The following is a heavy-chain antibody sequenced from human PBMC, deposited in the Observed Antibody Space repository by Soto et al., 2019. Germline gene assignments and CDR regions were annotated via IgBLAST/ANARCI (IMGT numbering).Heavy chain of an antibody. CDR3: VRDGCDGAICPWRLDP. J-gene: IGHJ5*02. CDR2: MKEDGSEE. V-gene: IGHV3-7*01. D-gene: IGHD2-21*01. CDR1: GFSFSSYW. Sequence: EVQLVESGGGLVQPGGSLRLSCVASGFSFSSYWMSWVRQAPGKGLEWVANMKEDGSEEKYVESVKGRFTISRDNAKSALYLQMNSRRAEDTAVYYCVRDGCDGAICPWRLDPWGQGTLVSVSS.